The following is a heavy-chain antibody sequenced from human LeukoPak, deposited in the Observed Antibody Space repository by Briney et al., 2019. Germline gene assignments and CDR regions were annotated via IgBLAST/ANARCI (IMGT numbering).Heavy chain of an antibody. V-gene: IGHV3-48*04. J-gene: IGHJ4*02. CDR3: VRGGQGRGDYFDY. D-gene: IGHD3-10*01. Sequence: GGSLRLSYAASGFNFRTYSLNWVRQSPGKGLEWISYIGGGGDAIYYADSVRGRFTISRDNAENSVYLQMNSLRVEDTAVYYCVRGGQGRGDYFDYWGQGTLVTVSS. CDR1: GFNFRTYS. CDR2: IGGGGDAI.